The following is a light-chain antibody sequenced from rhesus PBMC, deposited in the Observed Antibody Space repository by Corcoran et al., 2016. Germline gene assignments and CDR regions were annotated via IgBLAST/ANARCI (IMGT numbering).Light chain of an antibody. CDR1: QGISHY. J-gene: IGKJ4*01. Sequence: DIQMTQSPSSLSASVGDTVTITCRASQGISHYLAWYQQKPVKAPKPLIYYASNLESGGPSRFSGSGSGTDFTLTISTLQPEDFATYYCQQHNSFPLTFGGGTKVDLK. CDR2: YAS. V-gene: IGKV1S14*01. CDR3: QQHNSFPLT.